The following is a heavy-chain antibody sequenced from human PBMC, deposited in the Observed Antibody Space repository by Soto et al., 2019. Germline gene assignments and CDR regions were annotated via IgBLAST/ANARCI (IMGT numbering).Heavy chain of an antibody. CDR3: ARGLRRQQGGEWFDP. D-gene: IGHD6-13*01. CDR2: XHXXXSX. V-gene: IGHV4-59*01. CDR1: GGSISDSY. J-gene: IGHJ5*02. Sequence: SETRCLTYTVSGGSISDSYWAWIRQPPWKGLEWIXYXHXXXSXNXXXSXXXXVAISVDRSKNQFSLELSSVTAADTAVYYCARGLRRQQGGEWFDPWGQGTLVTVSS.